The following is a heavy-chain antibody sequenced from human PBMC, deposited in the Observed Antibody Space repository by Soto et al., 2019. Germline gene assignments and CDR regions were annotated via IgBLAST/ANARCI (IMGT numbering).Heavy chain of an antibody. CDR1: GYTFTSYD. Sequence: QVQLVQSGAEVKKPGASVKVSCKASGYTFTSYDINWVRQATGQGLEGMGWMNPNSGNPGYAQKSQGRXXMXRXXSNSTAYLEVSSLRSEGTAVYYDARDVRGWYELDYWGQGILVTGSS. J-gene: IGHJ4*02. CDR3: ARDVRGWYELDY. V-gene: IGHV1-8*01. D-gene: IGHD6-19*01. CDR2: MNPNSGNP.